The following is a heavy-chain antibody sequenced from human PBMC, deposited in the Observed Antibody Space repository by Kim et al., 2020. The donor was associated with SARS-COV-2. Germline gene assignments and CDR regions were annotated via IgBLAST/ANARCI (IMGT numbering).Heavy chain of an antibody. CDR1: GFGLSGHY. CDR3: AREDVGPNSRYYYYMDV. V-gene: IGHV3-11*01. J-gene: IGHJ6*03. D-gene: IGHD1-26*01. Sequence: GGSLRLSCAASGFGLSGHYISWIRQAPGKGLEWISYSSNSGRIMYYADSVKGRFTVSRDNVKNLVSLQMNSLTAEDTGVYYCAREDVGPNSRYYYYMDVWGKGTTVIVSS. CDR2: SSNSGRIM.